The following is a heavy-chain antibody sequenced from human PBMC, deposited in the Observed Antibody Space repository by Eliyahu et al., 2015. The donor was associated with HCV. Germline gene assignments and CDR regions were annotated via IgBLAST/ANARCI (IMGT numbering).Heavy chain of an antibody. J-gene: IGHJ4*02. CDR2: ISSGGSXI. CDR3: ARDRPEPNDNGYDH. V-gene: IGHV3-11*01. CDR1: GFIFXDYY. Sequence: QVLLVESGGGLVKPGGSLRLSCAASGFIFXDYYMSWVRQAPGKGLEWVSYISSGGSXIYYADSVKGRFTISRDNAKNSLHLQMNSLRAEDTAMYYCARDRPEPNDNGYDHWGQGTLVTVSS. D-gene: IGHD5-12*01.